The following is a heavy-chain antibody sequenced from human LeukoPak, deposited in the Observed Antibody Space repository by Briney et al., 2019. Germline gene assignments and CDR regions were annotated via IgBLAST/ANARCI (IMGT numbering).Heavy chain of an antibody. V-gene: IGHV3-21*01. J-gene: IGHJ4*02. Sequence: GGSLRLSCAASGFTFSSYSMNWVRQAPGKGLEWVSSISSSSNYIYYADSVKGRFTISRDNAKNSLCLQMNSLRAEDTAVYYCATRPGRGATNPFDYWGQGTLVTVSS. D-gene: IGHD1-26*01. CDR3: ATRPGRGATNPFDY. CDR2: ISSSSNYI. CDR1: GFTFSSYS.